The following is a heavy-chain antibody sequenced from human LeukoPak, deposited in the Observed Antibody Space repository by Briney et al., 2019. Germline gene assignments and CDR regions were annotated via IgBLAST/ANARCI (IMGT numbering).Heavy chain of an antibody. CDR1: GFALSSYA. CDR2: TSRSDAGT. Sequence: GGSLRLSCAASGFALSSYAMSWVRQAPGKGLEGVSATSRSDAGTYHAESVRGRFTISRDNSKNTLYLQMNSLRADDAAVYYCARAPVTSCRGAFCYPFDIWGQGTLVTVSS. V-gene: IGHV3-23*01. D-gene: IGHD2-15*01. J-gene: IGHJ4*02. CDR3: ARAPVTSCRGAFCYPFDI.